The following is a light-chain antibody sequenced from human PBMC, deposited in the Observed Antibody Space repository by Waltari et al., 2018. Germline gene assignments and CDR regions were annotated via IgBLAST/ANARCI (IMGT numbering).Light chain of an antibody. CDR3: QKYGTLPAT. CDR1: QSVSKY. Sequence: EIVLTQSPGTLSLSPGESATLSCRASQSVSKYLAWYQQKPGQAPRLLIYDASIRATGIPDRFSGSGCGTDFSLTISSLEPEDFAVYYCQKYGTLPATFGQGSKVQ. J-gene: IGKJ1*01. CDR2: DAS. V-gene: IGKV3-20*01.